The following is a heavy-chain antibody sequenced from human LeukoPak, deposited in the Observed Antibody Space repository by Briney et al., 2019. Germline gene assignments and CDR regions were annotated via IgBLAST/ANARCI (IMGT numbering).Heavy chain of an antibody. CDR3: ATTYGDYDQGDY. J-gene: IGHJ4*02. Sequence: PGRSLRLSCAASGFTFSSYGMHWVRQAPGKGLEWVAVISYDGSNKYYADSVKGRFTISRDNSKNTLYLQMNSLRAEDTAVYYCATTYGDYDQGDYWGQGTLVTVSS. CDR2: ISYDGSNK. D-gene: IGHD4-17*01. V-gene: IGHV3-30*03. CDR1: GFTFSSYG.